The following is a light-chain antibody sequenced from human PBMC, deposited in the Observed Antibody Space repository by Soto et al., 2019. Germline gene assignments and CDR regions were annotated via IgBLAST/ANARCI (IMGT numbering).Light chain of an antibody. CDR1: QSISGY. CDR3: QQSYSTPIT. Sequence: IQMTQSTSSLSASVGDRVTITCRASQSISGYLNWYQQKPGKAPNLLIYAASSLQSGVPSRFSGSGSGTDSTLTINSLHPEDFATYYCQQSYSTPITFGQGTRLEIK. CDR2: AAS. J-gene: IGKJ5*01. V-gene: IGKV1-39*01.